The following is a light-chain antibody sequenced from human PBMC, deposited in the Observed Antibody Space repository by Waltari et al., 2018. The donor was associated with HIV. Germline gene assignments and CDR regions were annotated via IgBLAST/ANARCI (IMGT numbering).Light chain of an antibody. V-gene: IGKV1-NL1*01. CDR2: GAS. CDR3: HQYYTVPYT. J-gene: IGKJ2*01. CDR1: QGITDS. Sequence: DIQMAQSPSSLSESVGSRVTITCRASQGITDSLAWYQHKPGQAPELLVFGASVLETGVPPRFSGSGSGTTYTLTITGLQPEDSATYYCHQYYTVPYTFGQGTNLEI.